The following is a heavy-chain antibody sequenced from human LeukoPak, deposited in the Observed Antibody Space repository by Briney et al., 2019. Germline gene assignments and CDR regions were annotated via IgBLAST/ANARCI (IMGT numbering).Heavy chain of an antibody. J-gene: IGHJ4*02. Sequence: EPSQTLSLTCTVSGGSISSGGYSWSWIPQHPGKGLEWIGYIYYSGSTYSTPSLKSRVPISVDTSKNQFSLQLSSVTAADTAVYYCARALPAARRFDYWGQGTLVTVSS. V-gene: IGHV4-31*03. CDR3: ARALPAARRFDY. D-gene: IGHD6-6*01. CDR2: IYYSGST. CDR1: GGSISSGGYS.